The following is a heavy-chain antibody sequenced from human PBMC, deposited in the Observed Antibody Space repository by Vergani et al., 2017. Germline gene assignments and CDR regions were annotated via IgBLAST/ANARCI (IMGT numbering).Heavy chain of an antibody. CDR2: ISGSGGST. CDR3: ARQSRDVFCTNGVCPLGY. V-gene: IGHV3-23*01. CDR1: GFTFSSYA. Sequence: EVQLLESGGGLVQPGGSLRLSCAASGFTFSSYAMSWVRQAPGKGLEWVSAISGSGGSTYYADSVKGRFTISRDNSKNTLYLQMNNLRAEDTAVYYCARQSRDVFCTNGVCPLGYWGQGALVTVSS. J-gene: IGHJ4*02. D-gene: IGHD2-8*01.